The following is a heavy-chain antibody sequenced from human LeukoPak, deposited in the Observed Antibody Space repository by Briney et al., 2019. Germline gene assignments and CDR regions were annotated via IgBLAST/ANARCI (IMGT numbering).Heavy chain of an antibody. J-gene: IGHJ4*02. D-gene: IGHD3-16*01. CDR3: AVRTAVPGGSDN. CDR1: GFTFNNYW. V-gene: IGHV3-74*01. CDR2: INGDGSVT. Sequence: GGSLRLSCAASGFTFNNYWLHWVRQAPGKGPVWVSHINGDGSVTGYADSVKGRFTVSRDNARHTLHVQMNNLRAEDTAVYYCAVRTAVPGGSDNWGQGTLVTVAS.